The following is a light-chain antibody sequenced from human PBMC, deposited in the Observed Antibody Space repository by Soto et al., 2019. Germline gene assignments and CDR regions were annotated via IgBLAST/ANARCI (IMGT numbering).Light chain of an antibody. J-gene: IGKJ4*01. CDR3: QQSNNYPLT. CDR2: GAS. Sequence: DIQMTPSPSSLSASVGDRVTITCRASQSISSDLNWYQQKPGKAPKLLVYGASNLQSGGPSTFSGSGSGTDFTLTISSLQPEDFAPYYCQQSNNYPLTFGGGTKVEIK. V-gene: IGKV1-39*01. CDR1: QSISSD.